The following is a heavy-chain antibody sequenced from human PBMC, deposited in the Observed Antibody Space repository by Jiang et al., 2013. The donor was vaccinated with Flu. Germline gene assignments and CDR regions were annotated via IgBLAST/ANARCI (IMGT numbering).Heavy chain of an antibody. CDR2: IYHSGST. CDR1: GGSISSSNW. CDR3: ARDLGIAARGARDYFDY. D-gene: IGHD6-6*01. J-gene: IGHJ4*02. V-gene: IGHV4-4*02. Sequence: GSGLVKPSGTLSLTCAVSGGSISSSNWWSWVRQPPGKGLEWIGEIYHSGSTNYNPSLKSRVTISVDKSKNQFSLKLSSVTAADTAVYYCARDLGIAARGARDYFDYWGQGTLVTVSS.